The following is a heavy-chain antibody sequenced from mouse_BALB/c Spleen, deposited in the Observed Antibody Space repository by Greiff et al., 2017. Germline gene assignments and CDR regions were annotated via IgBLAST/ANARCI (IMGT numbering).Heavy chain of an antibody. V-gene: IGHV2-6-4*01. J-gene: IGHJ4*01. Sequence: QVQLKESGPGLVAPSQSLSITCTVSGFSLSRYSVHWVRQPPGKGLEWLGMIWGGGSTDYNSALNSRLSISKDNSKSQVFLKMNSLQTDDTAMYYCARNEDYDEAMDYWGQGTSVTVSS. CDR1: GFSLSRYS. CDR3: ARNEDYDEAMDY. D-gene: IGHD2-4*01. CDR2: IWGGGST.